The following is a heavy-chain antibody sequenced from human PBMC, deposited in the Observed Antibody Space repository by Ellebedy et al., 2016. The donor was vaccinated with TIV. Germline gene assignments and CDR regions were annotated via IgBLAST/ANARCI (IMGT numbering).Heavy chain of an antibody. CDR2: ISNTGKNT. D-gene: IGHD2-2*01. J-gene: IGHJ6*02. CDR3: VKDGGYCRTTTCHSWGTYHYYYYGMDV. CDR1: GLTFSRYA. V-gene: IGHV3-64D*06. Sequence: PGGSLRLSCSASGLTFSRYAMHWVRQAPGKGLEYVSAISNTGKNTYYADSVAGRFTISRDDSQKTLYLQMSSLRTDDTAVYYCVKDGGYCRTTTCHSWGTYHYYYYGMDVWGQGTTVTVSS.